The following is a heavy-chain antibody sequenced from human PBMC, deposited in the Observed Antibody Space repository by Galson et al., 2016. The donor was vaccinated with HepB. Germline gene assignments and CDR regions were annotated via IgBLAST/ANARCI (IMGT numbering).Heavy chain of an antibody. J-gene: IGHJ5*02. Sequence: PALVKPTQTLTLTCTLSGFSLSTSGMRVNWIRQPPGKALEWLARIDWDDDKFYSTYLKTRLTISKDTSKNQVVLTMTNMDPVDTATYYCARDALGYCSGGSCYGDFFWFDPWGQGTLVTGSS. CDR3: ARDALGYCSGGSCYGDFFWFDP. CDR2: IDWDDDK. CDR1: GFSLSTSGMR. D-gene: IGHD2-15*01. V-gene: IGHV2-70*04.